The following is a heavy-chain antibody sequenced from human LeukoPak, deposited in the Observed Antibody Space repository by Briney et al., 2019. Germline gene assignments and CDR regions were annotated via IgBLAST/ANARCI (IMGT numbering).Heavy chain of an antibody. CDR1: GFTFTHAW. CDR3: ARDAGMYSGYDLGTLDY. CDR2: IKSKADGGTA. J-gene: IGHJ4*02. V-gene: IGHV3-15*01. D-gene: IGHD5-12*01. Sequence: GGSLRLSCAASGFTFTHAWMSWVRQAPGKGLEWVGRIKSKADGGTADYAATVKGRVTISRDDSESTFYLQMNSLRAEDTAVYYCARDAGMYSGYDLGTLDYWGQGTLVTVSS.